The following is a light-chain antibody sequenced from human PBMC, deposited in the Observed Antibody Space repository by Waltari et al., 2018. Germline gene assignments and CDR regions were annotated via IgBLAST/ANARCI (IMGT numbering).Light chain of an antibody. J-gene: IGKJ1*01. CDR3: QQYKNYPRT. CDR2: QAS. CDR1: QSISKW. V-gene: IGKV1-5*03. Sequence: DIKMTQSHYTLSASVGDRITVTCRASQSISKWLAGYQQKTGKAPNLLIYQASNLESGVPSRFSGSGSGTEFTLTINNLQPDDFATYYCQQYKNYPRTFGQGTKVEIK.